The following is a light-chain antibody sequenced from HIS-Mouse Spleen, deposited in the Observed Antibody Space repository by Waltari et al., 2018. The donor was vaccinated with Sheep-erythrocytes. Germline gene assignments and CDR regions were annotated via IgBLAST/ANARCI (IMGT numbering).Light chain of an antibody. V-gene: IGLV2-14*01. J-gene: IGLJ1*01. CDR3: SSYTSSSTLV. CDR2: EVS. CDR1: SSDVGGYNY. Sequence: QSALTQPASVSGSPGQSFTISCTGTSSDVGGYNYVSWYQQNPGKAPKFMIYEVSNRPSGVSNRFSGSKSGNTASLTISGLQAEDEADYYCSSYTSSSTLVFGTGTKVTVL.